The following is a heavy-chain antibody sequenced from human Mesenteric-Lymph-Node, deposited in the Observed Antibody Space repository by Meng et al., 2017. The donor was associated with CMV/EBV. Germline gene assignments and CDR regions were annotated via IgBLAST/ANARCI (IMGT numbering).Heavy chain of an antibody. D-gene: IGHD2-2*01. CDR1: GGSISSYY. CDR2: IYYSGST. Sequence: GSLRLSCTVSGGSISSYYWSWIRQPPGKGLEWIGYIYYSGSTNYNPSLKSRVTISVDTSKNQFSLKLSSVTAADTAVYYCARVASCACFDYWGQGTLVTVSS. V-gene: IGHV4-59*01. CDR3: ARVASCACFDY. J-gene: IGHJ4*02.